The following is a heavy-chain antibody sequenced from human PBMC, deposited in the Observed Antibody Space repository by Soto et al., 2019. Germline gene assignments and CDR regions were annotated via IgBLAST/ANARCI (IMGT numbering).Heavy chain of an antibody. Sequence: SETLSLTCTVSGGSVTNSSYYWGWIRQSPGKGLEWIGSVYYRGRSYSKSSVKSRVTISVDTSKNRFSLSLNSVTASDTAVYFCVSRRTTVPTQPYFDYWGPGALVTVSS. CDR2: VYYRGRS. J-gene: IGHJ4*02. V-gene: IGHV4-39*01. D-gene: IGHD4-17*01. CDR1: GGSVTNSSYY. CDR3: VSRRTTVPTQPYFDY.